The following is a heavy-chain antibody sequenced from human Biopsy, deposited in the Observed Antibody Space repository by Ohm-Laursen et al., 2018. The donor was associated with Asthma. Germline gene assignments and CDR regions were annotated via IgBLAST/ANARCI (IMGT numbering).Heavy chain of an antibody. CDR3: ARQSGQEYGDSIPFDT. Sequence: GQTLSLTCAASGFVFSQCGMHWVRQGPGKGLEWVALVSSDGHNKYYEDSMKGRFTISRDNSRNRLYLQINSLTVEDSAVYFCARQSGQEYGDSIPFDTWGQGTKVAVSS. CDR2: VSSDGHNK. CDR1: GFVFSQCG. D-gene: IGHD3-22*01. J-gene: IGHJ3*02. V-gene: IGHV3-30*03.